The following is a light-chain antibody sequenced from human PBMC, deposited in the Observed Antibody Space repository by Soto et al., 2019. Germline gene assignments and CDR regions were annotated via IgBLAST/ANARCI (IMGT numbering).Light chain of an antibody. J-gene: IGKJ1*01. CDR2: GAS. CDR3: QKYNNWPHWT. Sequence: DIVMAQSPATLPVSPGERATLSCRASQSVSSNLAWYQQKPGQAPRLLIYGASTRATGIPARFSGSGSGTELTLTISSLQSEDFAVYYCQKYNNWPHWTFGQGTKVDIX. V-gene: IGKV3-15*01. CDR1: QSVSSN.